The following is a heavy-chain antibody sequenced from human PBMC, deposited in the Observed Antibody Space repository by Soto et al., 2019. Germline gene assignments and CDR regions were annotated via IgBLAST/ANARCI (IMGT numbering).Heavy chain of an antibody. D-gene: IGHD6-19*01. CDR2: ISGYNGNT. Sequence: QVQLVQSGAEVKKPGASVTVSCKTSGYTFSNYGINWVRQAPEQGLEWMGWISGYNGNTNYAQTVQGRVTMTTDTSTGTVYMELRSLKSDDTAIYYCSRFIMVGGWFDPNYYHGMDVWGQGTTVTVSS. V-gene: IGHV1-18*01. CDR3: SRFIMVGGWFDPNYYHGMDV. CDR1: GYTFSNYG. J-gene: IGHJ6*02.